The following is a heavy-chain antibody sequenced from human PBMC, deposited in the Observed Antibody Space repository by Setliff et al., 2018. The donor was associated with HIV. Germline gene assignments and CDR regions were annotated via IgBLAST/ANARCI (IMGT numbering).Heavy chain of an antibody. J-gene: IGHJ6*03. D-gene: IGHD3-10*01. CDR2: INYRGNT. CDR1: GGSISTSRYY. V-gene: IGHV4-39*01. CDR3: ASLDGSESPYIYYYYMDV. Sequence: SETLSLTCTVSGGSISTSRYYWGWIRQPPGKGLEWIGSINYRGNTYYDPSLKSRAAISVDTSKNQISLKLSSVTAADTAVYYCASLDGSESPYIYYYYMDVWGKGTAVTVS.